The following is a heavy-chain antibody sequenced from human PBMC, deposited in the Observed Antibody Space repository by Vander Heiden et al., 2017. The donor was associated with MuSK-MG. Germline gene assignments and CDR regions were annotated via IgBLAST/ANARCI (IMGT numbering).Heavy chain of an antibody. CDR2: LAGSGGST. CDR1: EFIFSSYA. V-gene: IGHV3-23*01. Sequence: EVPLLESGGGLIQPGGSLRLSCRASEFIFSSYAMSWVRQAPGKGLEWVSSLAGSGGSTYYADSVRGRFTISRDNSKNTLFLQMNSLRAEDTAVYYCAKDWGVYWGYFFDSWGQGTLATVSS. D-gene: IGHD2-8*02. J-gene: IGHJ4*02. CDR3: AKDWGVYWGYFFDS.